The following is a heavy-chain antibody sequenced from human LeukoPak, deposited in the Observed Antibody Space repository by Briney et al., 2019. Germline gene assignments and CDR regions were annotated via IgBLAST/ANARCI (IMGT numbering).Heavy chain of an antibody. V-gene: IGHV4-30-2*01. CDR2: IYRGGST. J-gene: IGHJ4*02. Sequence: SETLSLTCAVYGGSISSGGYSWSWIRQPPGKGLEWIGYIYRGGSTYYNPSLKSRVTISVDRSKNQFSLRLTSVTAADTAVYYCARAPDCSGGSCYSPFFDYWGQGTLVTVSS. D-gene: IGHD2-15*01. CDR3: ARAPDCSGGSCYSPFFDY. CDR1: GGSISSGGYS.